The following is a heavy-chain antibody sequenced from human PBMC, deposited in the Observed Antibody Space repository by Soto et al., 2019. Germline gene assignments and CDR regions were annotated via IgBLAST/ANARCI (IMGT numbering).Heavy chain of an antibody. J-gene: IGHJ5*02. CDR2: ISYDGSNK. D-gene: IGHD6-19*01. CDR3: AREGITVAGNGYNWFDP. Sequence: PGGSLRLSCAASGFTFSSYAMHWVRQAPGKGLEWVAVISYDGSNKYYADSVKGRFTISRDNSKNTLYLQMNSLRAEDTAVYYCAREGITVAGNGYNWFDPWGQGTLVTVSS. V-gene: IGHV3-30-3*01. CDR1: GFTFSSYA.